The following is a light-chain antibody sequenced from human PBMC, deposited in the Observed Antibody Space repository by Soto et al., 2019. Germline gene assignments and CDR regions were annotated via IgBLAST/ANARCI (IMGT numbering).Light chain of an antibody. V-gene: IGKV3-20*01. CDR1: QSVSSNY. J-gene: IGKJ1*01. CDR2: GAS. Sequence: EIVLTQSPGTLSLSPGERATLSCRASQSVSSNYLTWYQQKPGQAPRLLIYGASSRATGIPDRFSGSGSGTDFTLTISRLEPEDFAVYYCQQYGNSPWTFGQGTEVDIK. CDR3: QQYGNSPWT.